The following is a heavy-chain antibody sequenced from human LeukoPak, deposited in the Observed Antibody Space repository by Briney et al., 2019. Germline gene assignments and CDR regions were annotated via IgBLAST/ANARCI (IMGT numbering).Heavy chain of an antibody. CDR2: INHSGST. CDR1: GGSISNYY. CDR3: ARHRGTFDY. V-gene: IGHV4-34*01. Sequence: SETLSLTCTVSGGSISNYYWSWIRQPPGKGLEWIGEINHSGSTNYNPSLKSRVTISVDTSKNQFSLKLSSVTAADTAVYYCARHRGTFDYWGQGTLVTVSS. J-gene: IGHJ4*02. D-gene: IGHD1/OR15-1a*01.